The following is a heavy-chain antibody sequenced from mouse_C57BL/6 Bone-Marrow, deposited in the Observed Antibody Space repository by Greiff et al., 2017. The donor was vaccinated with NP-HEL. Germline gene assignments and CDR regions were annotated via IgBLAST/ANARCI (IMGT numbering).Heavy chain of an antibody. V-gene: IGHV14-2*01. Sequence: VQLKQSGAELVKPGASVKLSCTASGFNIKDYYMHWVKQRTEQGLEWIGRIDPEDGETKYAPKFQGKATITADTSSNTAYLKLSSLTSEDTAVYYCARSGFAYWGQGTLVTVSA. J-gene: IGHJ3*01. CDR2: IDPEDGET. CDR1: GFNIKDYY. CDR3: ARSGFAY.